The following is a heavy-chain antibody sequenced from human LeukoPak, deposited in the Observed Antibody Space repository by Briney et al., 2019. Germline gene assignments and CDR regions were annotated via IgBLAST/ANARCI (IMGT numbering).Heavy chain of an antibody. CDR3: AKDREISRITPDY. CDR1: GFTFSSYA. J-gene: IGHJ4*02. Sequence: GGSLRLSRAASGFTFSSYAMSWVRQAPGKGLEWVSAISGSGGSTYYADSVKGRFTISRDNSKNTLYLQMNSLRAEDTAVYYCAKDREISRITPDYWGQGTLVTVSS. CDR2: ISGSGGST. V-gene: IGHV3-23*01. D-gene: IGHD3-16*01.